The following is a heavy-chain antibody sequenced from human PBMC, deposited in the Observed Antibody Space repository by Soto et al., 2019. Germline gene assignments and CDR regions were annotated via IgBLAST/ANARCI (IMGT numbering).Heavy chain of an antibody. CDR1: GFTFSDYY. CDR2: ISSSGSTI. CDR3: ARGIYVWGSYRRTPYNWFDP. V-gene: IGHV3-11*01. D-gene: IGHD3-16*02. Sequence: GGSLRLSCAASGFTFSDYYMSWIRQAPGKGLEWASYISSSGSTIYYADSVKGRFTTSRDNAKNSLYLQMNSLRAEDTAVYYCARGIYVWGSYRRTPYNWFDPWGQGTLVTVSS. J-gene: IGHJ5*02.